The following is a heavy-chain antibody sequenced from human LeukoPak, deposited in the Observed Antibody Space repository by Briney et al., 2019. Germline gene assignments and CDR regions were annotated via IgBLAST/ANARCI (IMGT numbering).Heavy chain of an antibody. D-gene: IGHD2-15*01. CDR1: GYTLTELS. CDR2: FDPEDGET. J-gene: IGHJ5*02. Sequence: ASVKVSCKVSGYTLTELSMHWVRQAPGKGLEWMGGFDPEDGETIYAQKFQGRVTMTEDTSTGTAYMELSSLRSEDTAVYYCARDLVVAAMSDWFDPWGQGTLVTVSS. CDR3: ARDLVVAAMSDWFDP. V-gene: IGHV1-24*01.